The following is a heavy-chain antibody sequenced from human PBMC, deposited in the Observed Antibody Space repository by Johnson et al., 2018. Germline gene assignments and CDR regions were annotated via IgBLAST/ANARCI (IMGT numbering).Heavy chain of an antibody. Sequence: QVQLVQSGPGLVKPSQPLSLTCTVSGGSISSGNYYWNWMRQPAGQGLEWIGRMYTSGSTNFNPSLKRRVTLSGATSKNKFSLTLNSVTAADPAVYFCARGAESRRDYAHFYMDGWGNGTAVAVSS. CDR1: GGSISSGNYY. CDR3: ARGAESRRDYAHFYMDG. V-gene: IGHV4-61*02. D-gene: IGHD4-17*01. J-gene: IGHJ6*03. CDR2: MYTSGST.